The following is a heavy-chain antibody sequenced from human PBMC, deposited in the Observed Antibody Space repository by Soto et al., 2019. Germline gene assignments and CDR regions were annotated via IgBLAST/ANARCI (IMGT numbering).Heavy chain of an antibody. D-gene: IGHD1-26*01. CDR2: ISGSGGII. V-gene: IGHV3-23*01. CDR1: GFTFSSCD. Sequence: EVQVLESGGGLVQPGGSLRLSCAASGFTFSSCDLTWVRQAPGKGLEWVSTISGSGGIINSADSVKGRFTISRDNSKNTVYLQMNSLGAEDTAVYYCAKFRRGSFMDVWGQGTTVTVSS. J-gene: IGHJ6*02. CDR3: AKFRRGSFMDV.